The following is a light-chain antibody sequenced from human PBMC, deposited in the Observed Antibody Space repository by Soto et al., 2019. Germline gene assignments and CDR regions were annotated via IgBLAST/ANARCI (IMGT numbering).Light chain of an antibody. CDR2: AAS. J-gene: IGKJ2*01. V-gene: IGKV1-6*01. CDR3: LQDYNYPLT. CDR1: QGIRND. Sequence: AIQMTQSPSSLSASVGDRVTITCRASQGIRNDLGWYQQKPGKAPTLLIYAASTLQSGVPSRFSGSGSGTDFTLTITSLQPEDFATYYCLQDYNYPLTFGQGTKLEIK.